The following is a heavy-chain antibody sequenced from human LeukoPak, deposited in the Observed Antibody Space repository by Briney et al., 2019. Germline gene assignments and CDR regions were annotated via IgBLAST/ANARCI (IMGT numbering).Heavy chain of an antibody. D-gene: IGHD6-19*01. V-gene: IGHV3-30*03. CDR1: GGTFSSYG. J-gene: IGHJ4*02. Sequence: SCKASGGTFSSYGMHWVRQAPGKGLEWVAVISYDGSNKYYADSVKGRFTISRDNSKNTLYLQMNSLRAEDTAVYYCAWGDSSGWYPIDYWGQGTLVTVSS. CDR3: AWGDSSGWYPIDY. CDR2: ISYDGSNK.